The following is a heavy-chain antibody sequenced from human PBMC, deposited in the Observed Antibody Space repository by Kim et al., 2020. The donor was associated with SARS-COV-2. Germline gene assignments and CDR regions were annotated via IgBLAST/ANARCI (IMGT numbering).Heavy chain of an antibody. D-gene: IGHD6-19*01. Sequence: HSLKARVAISLDTCTNQFSLKMNSVTAADTAVYYCARGVSAGPLYYFDYWGQGSLVTVSS. V-gene: IGHV4-59*09. J-gene: IGHJ4*02. CDR3: ARGVSAGPLYYFDY.